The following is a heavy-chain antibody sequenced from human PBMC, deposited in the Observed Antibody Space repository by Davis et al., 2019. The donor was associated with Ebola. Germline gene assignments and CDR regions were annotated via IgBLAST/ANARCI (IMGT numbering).Heavy chain of an antibody. CDR2: IYYSGST. Sequence: SETLSLTCTVSGGSVNSGSYYWGWVRQPPGKGLEWIGSIYYSGSTNYNPSLKSRVTISVDTSKNQFSLKLSSVTAADTAVYYCARHQRRGMDVWGQGTTVTVSS. CDR1: GGSVNSGSYY. V-gene: IGHV4-39*07. CDR3: ARHQRRGMDV. J-gene: IGHJ6*02. D-gene: IGHD2-2*01.